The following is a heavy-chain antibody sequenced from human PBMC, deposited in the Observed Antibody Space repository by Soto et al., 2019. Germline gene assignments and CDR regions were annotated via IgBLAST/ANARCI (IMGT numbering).Heavy chain of an antibody. CDR3: AREIRDFWSGYYFDY. Sequence: PGGSLRLSCAASGFTVSSNYMSWVRRAPGKGLEWVSVIYSGGSTYYADSVKGRFTISRHNSKNTLYLQMNSLRAEDTAVYYCAREIRDFWSGYYFDYWGRGTLVTVSS. CDR1: GFTVSSNY. J-gene: IGHJ4*02. D-gene: IGHD3-3*01. V-gene: IGHV3-53*04. CDR2: IYSGGST.